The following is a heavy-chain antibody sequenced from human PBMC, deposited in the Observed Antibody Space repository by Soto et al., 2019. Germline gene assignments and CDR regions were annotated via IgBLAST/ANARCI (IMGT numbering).Heavy chain of an antibody. CDR3: ARDGFRIAVAGTGFDY. J-gene: IGHJ4*02. Sequence: ASVKVSCKASGYTFTSYGISWVRQAPGQGLEWMGWISAYNGNTNYAQKLQGRVTMTTDTSTSTAYMELRSLRSDDTAVYYCARDGFRIAVAGTGFDYWGQGTLVTVSS. CDR2: ISAYNGNT. CDR1: GYTFTSYG. D-gene: IGHD6-19*01. V-gene: IGHV1-18*01.